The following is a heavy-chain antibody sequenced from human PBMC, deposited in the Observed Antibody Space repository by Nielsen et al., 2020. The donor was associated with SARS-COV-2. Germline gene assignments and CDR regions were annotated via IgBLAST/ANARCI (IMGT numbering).Heavy chain of an antibody. V-gene: IGHV2-5*02. CDR3: AHIAGSLRYFDWLLSWYFDY. D-gene: IGHD3-9*01. Sequence: SGPTLVKPTQTLTLTCTFSGFSLSTSGVGVGWIRQPPGKALEWLALIYWDDDKRYSPSLKSRLTITKDTSKNQVVLTMTNMDPVDTATYYCAHIAGSLRYFDWLLSWYFDYWGQGTLVTVSS. CDR2: IYWDDDK. CDR1: GFSLSTSGVG. J-gene: IGHJ4*02.